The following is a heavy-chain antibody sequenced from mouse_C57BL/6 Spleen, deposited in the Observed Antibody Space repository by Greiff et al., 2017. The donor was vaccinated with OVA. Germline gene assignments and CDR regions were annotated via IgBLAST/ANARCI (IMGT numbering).Heavy chain of an antibody. D-gene: IGHD1-1*01. Sequence: QLQQPGAELVKPGASVKMSCKASGYTFTSYWITWVKQRPGQGLEWIGDIYPGSGSTNYNEKFKSKATLTVDTSSSTAYMQLSSLTSEDSAVYYCARSYYGRDYFDYWGQGTTLTVSS. CDR2: IYPGSGST. J-gene: IGHJ2*01. CDR3: ARSYYGRDYFDY. V-gene: IGHV1-55*01. CDR1: GYTFTSYW.